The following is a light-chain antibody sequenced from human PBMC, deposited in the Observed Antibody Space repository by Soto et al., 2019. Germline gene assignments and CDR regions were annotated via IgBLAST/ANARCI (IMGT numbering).Light chain of an antibody. J-gene: IGKJ1*01. CDR2: DAS. CDR1: QSISSY. Sequence: DIQMTQSPSSLSASVGDRVTITCRASQSISSYLNWYQQKPGKAPKLLIYDASSLESGVPSRFSGSGSGTEFTLTISSLQPDDFATYYCHQYDSYSPTFGQGTKVDIK. V-gene: IGKV1-5*01. CDR3: HQYDSYSPT.